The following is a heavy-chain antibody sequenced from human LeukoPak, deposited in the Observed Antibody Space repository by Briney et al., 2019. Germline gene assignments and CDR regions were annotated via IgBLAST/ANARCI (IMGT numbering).Heavy chain of an antibody. CDR1: GYTFTGYY. Sequence: ASVKVSCKASGYTFTGYYMHWVRQAPGQGLEWMGWINPNSGGTNYAQKFQGRVTMTRDTSISTAYMELSRLRSDDTAVYYCARVMVRGGPVLGYWGQGTLVTVSS. D-gene: IGHD3-10*01. CDR2: INPNSGGT. J-gene: IGHJ4*02. CDR3: ARVMVRGGPVLGY. V-gene: IGHV1-2*02.